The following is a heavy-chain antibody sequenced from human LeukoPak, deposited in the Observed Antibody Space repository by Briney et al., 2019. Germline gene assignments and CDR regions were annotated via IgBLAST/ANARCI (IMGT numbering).Heavy chain of an antibody. J-gene: IGHJ6*02. V-gene: IGHV4-59*13. D-gene: IGHD4-17*01. Sequence: SETLSLTCTVSGDSINNYYWSWIRQPPGRGLEWIGHIYYSGSTNYNPSLKSRVTISVDTSKNQFSLKLSSVTAADTAVYYCARAGGDYAYYYYGMDVWGQGTTVTVSS. CDR1: GDSINNYY. CDR2: IYYSGST. CDR3: ARAGGDYAYYYYGMDV.